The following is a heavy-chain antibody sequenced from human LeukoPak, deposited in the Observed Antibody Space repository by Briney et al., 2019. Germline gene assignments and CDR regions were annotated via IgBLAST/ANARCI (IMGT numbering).Heavy chain of an antibody. D-gene: IGHD6-19*01. CDR2: IYPAGSDN. V-gene: IGHV5-51*01. CDR1: GYSFTSYW. CDR3: VRHPRIAVAGTQYYYFYMDV. J-gene: IGHJ6*03. Sequence: GESLKISCKFSGYSFTSYWIGWVRQMPGKGLEWMGIIYPAGSDNRYSPSFQGKVTISADTSTRTAYLQWSSLKATDTAMYYCVRHPRIAVAGTQYYYFYMDVWGKGTTVTVSS.